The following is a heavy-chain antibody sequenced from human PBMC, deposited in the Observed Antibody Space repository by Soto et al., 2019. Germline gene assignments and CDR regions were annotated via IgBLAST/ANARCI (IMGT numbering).Heavy chain of an antibody. Sequence: GESLKISCKGSGYSFTSYWIGWVRQMPGKGLEWMGIIYPGDSDTRYSPSFQGQVTISADKSISTAYLQWSSLKASDTAMYYCARHTSISGWYVREDYYTGMDVWGQGTKVTVSS. CDR2: IYPGDSDT. J-gene: IGHJ6*02. CDR3: ARHTSISGWYVREDYYTGMDV. CDR1: GYSFTSYW. V-gene: IGHV5-51*01. D-gene: IGHD6-19*01.